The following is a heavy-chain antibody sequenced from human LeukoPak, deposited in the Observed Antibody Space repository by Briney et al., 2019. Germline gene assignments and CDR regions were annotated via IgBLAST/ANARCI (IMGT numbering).Heavy chain of an antibody. V-gene: IGHV4-59*01. CDR3: ARGVYIAAAQYGY. CDR1: GGSISSYY. J-gene: IGHJ4*02. CDR2: IYYSGTT. Sequence: SETLSLTCTVSGGSISSYYWSWIRQPPGKGLEWIGYIYYSGTTNYNPSLKSRVTISVDTSKSQFSLKLSSVTAADTAVYYCARGVYIAAAQYGYWGQGTLVSVSS. D-gene: IGHD6-13*01.